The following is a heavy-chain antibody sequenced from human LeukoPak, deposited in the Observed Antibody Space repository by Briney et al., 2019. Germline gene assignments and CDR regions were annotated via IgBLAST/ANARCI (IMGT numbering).Heavy chain of an antibody. CDR1: GGSISTDY. CDR2: IYYSGST. D-gene: IGHD4-17*01. CDR3: ARAHMTTEGRSYFDY. J-gene: IGHJ4*02. Sequence: PSETLSLTCAFSGGSISTDYWSWVRQPPGKGLQWIGYIYYSGSTNYNPSLKSRVTISLNTAKNQFSLRLRSVTAADTAVYYCARAHMTTEGRSYFDYWGQGTLVTVSS. V-gene: IGHV4-59*08.